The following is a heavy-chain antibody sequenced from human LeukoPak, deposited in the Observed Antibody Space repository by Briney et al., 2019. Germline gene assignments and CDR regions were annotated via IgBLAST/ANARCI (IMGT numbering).Heavy chain of an antibody. J-gene: IGHJ4*02. Sequence: PSETLSLTCGVHGGSFSGYYCNWIRQSPGKGLEWIGHINHNGKTNYNPSLKSRVTMSDDTSKNQFSLRLSSVTAADTAVYYCAAEEIVIVPTATNSYFDTWGQGILVTVSS. CDR3: AAEEIVIVPTATNSYFDT. CDR1: GGSFSGYY. CDR2: INHNGKT. V-gene: IGHV4-34*03. D-gene: IGHD2-2*01.